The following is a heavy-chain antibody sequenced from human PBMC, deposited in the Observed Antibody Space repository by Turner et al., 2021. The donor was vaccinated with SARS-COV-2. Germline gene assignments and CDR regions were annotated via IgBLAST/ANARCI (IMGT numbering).Heavy chain of an antibody. CDR1: GGTFSSYA. V-gene: IGHV1-69*01. D-gene: IGHD3-22*01. CDR3: ARERRNYYDKTDYYLSDFDS. Sequence: QVQLVQSGAAVKKPGSSVMVFCKASGGTFSSYAITWVRQAPGQGLEWMAGIIPIGGTANYAQKLQGRVTITADESTSTAYMELSSLRSEDTAVYYCARERRNYYDKTDYYLSDFDSWGQGPLVIVSS. CDR2: IIPIGGTA. J-gene: IGHJ4*02.